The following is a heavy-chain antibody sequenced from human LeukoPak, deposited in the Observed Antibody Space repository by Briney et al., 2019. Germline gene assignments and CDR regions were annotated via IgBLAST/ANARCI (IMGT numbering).Heavy chain of an antibody. V-gene: IGHV3-48*01. J-gene: IGHJ4*02. CDR1: RFIFSTYS. Sequence: PGGSLRLSCAASRFIFSTYSMSWVRQAPGKGLEWVSFIICSSATIYYADSVKGRFTISRDNSKNTLYLQMNSLRAEDTAVYYCVGPDSQFNCWGQGTLVTVSS. CDR3: VGPDSQFNC. D-gene: IGHD3-10*01. CDR2: IICSSATI.